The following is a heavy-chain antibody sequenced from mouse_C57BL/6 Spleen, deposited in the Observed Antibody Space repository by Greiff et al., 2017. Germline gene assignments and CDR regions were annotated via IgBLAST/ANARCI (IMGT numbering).Heavy chain of an antibody. D-gene: IGHD1-1*01. Sequence: QVQLQQSGPELVKPGASVKLSCKASGYTFTSYEINWVKQRPGQGLEWIGMIHPRDGSTKYNEQFKGKATLTVDTSSSTAYMQLNRLTSEYSAVYVCARSSYEAMDYWGQGTTLTVSS. CDR2: IHPRDGST. CDR1: GYTFTSYE. CDR3: ARSSYEAMDY. V-gene: IGHV1-85*01. J-gene: IGHJ4*01.